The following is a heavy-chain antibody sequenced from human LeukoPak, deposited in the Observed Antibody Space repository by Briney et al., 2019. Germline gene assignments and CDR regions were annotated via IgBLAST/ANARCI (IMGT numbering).Heavy chain of an antibody. CDR2: IYYSGST. Sequence: PSETLSLTCTVSGDSVSNDDHYWSWIRQHPGKGLEWIGFIYYSGSTYYNPSLESRLTMSVDTSKNQFSLKLSSVTAADTAVYYCARGAYCSGISCSFDPWGQGTLVTASS. CDR3: ARGAYCSGISCSFDP. CDR1: GDSVSNDDHY. J-gene: IGHJ5*02. V-gene: IGHV4-31*03. D-gene: IGHD2-2*01.